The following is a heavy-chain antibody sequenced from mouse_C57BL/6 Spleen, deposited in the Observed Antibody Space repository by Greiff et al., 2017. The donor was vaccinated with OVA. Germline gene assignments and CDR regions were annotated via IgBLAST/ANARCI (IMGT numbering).Heavy chain of an antibody. CDR3: AKYGSSPGYAMDY. CDR1: GYSFTDYN. V-gene: IGHV1-39*01. Sequence: VQLQQSGPELVKPGASVKISCKASGYSFTDYNMNRVKQSNGKSLEWIGVITPNYGTTSYNQKFKGKATLTVDQSSSTAYMQLNSLTSEDSAVYYCAKYGSSPGYAMDYWGQGTSVTVSS. D-gene: IGHD1-1*01. J-gene: IGHJ4*01. CDR2: ITPNYGTT.